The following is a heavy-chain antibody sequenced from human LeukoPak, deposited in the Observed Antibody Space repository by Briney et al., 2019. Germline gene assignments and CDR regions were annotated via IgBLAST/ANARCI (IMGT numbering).Heavy chain of an antibody. J-gene: IGHJ6*02. CDR1: GFTFSSYA. CDR2: ISYDGSNK. V-gene: IGHV3-30-3*01. D-gene: IGHD6-19*01. CDR3: ARDKAVAGPYYYYYYGMDV. Sequence: GGSLRLSCAASGFTFSSYAMHWVRQVPGKGLEWVGVISYDGSNKYYADSVKGLFTISRDSSKNTLYLQMTSLRAEDTAVYYCARDKAVAGPYYYYYYGMDVWGQGTTVTVSS.